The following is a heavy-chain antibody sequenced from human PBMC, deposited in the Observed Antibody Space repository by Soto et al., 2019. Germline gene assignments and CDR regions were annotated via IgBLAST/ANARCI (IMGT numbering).Heavy chain of an antibody. V-gene: IGHV4-30-4*01. CDR3: ARGEVRGPFDI. CDR1: GGSMNSQDYS. D-gene: IGHD3-10*01. Sequence: QEQLQESGPGLGNPSQTLSLTCTVPGGSMNSQDYSWSWIRQPPGKGLEWIGYIHNSGSTYYNPSLKSRLTISSDTSKNQFSLRLNSVTAADTALYYCARGEVRGPFDIWGQGTMVTVSS. J-gene: IGHJ3*02. CDR2: IHNSGST.